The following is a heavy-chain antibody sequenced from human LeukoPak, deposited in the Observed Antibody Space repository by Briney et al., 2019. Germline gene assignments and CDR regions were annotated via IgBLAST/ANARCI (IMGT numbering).Heavy chain of an antibody. CDR2: IIPIFGTA. Sequence: SVKVSCKASGGTFSSYAISWVRQAPGQGLEWMGGIIPIFGTADYAQKFQGRVTITTDESTSTAYMELSSLRSEDTAVYYCARDRELKTYYDFWSGYRIWGQGTMVTVSS. CDR1: GGTFSSYA. CDR3: ARDRELKTYYDFWSGYRI. V-gene: IGHV1-69*05. D-gene: IGHD3-3*01. J-gene: IGHJ3*02.